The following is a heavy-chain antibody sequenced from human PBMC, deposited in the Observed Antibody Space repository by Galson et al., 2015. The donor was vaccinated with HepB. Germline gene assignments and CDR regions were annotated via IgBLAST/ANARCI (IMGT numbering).Heavy chain of an antibody. CDR1: HGSIDNYY. V-gene: IGHV4-59*08. CDR2: IYYNGDT. D-gene: IGHD5-12*01. J-gene: IGHJ4*02. CDR3: ARHPGRGSVGYAFDL. Sequence: LSLTCSVSHGSIDNYYWSWIRQSPGKRLEWFGYIYYNGDTNYNPSLGYRVGMSVDTSINQVSLWLTSVTAADTAVYFCARHPGRGSVGYAFDLWGQGTLVTVSA.